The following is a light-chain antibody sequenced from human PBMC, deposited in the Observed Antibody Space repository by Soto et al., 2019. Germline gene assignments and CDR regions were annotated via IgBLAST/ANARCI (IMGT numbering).Light chain of an antibody. Sequence: VLTQPSSVSGTPGQGVTISCSGSISNIGNNYVYWFQQLPGTAPKVLSNRNDQRPSGVPDRFSGSKSGTSASLAISGLRSEDEADYYCAAWDDTVRSDVFGTGTKLTVL. CDR3: AAWDDTVRSDV. CDR2: RND. J-gene: IGLJ1*01. CDR1: ISNIGNNY. V-gene: IGLV1-47*01.